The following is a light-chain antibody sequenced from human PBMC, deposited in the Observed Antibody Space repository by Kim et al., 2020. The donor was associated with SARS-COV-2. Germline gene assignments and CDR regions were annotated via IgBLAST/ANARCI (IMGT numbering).Light chain of an antibody. V-gene: IGLV2-18*02. Sequence: QSVTISCTGTSSDVGSYNRVSWYQQPPGTAPKLMIYEVSNRPSGVPDRFSGSKSGNTASLTISGLQAEDEADYYCSSYTSSSTRVVFGGGTKL. CDR3: SSYTSSSTRVV. CDR2: EVS. CDR1: SSDVGSYNR. J-gene: IGLJ2*01.